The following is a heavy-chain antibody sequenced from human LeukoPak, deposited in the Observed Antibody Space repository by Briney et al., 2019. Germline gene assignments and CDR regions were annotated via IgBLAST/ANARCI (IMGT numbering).Heavy chain of an antibody. D-gene: IGHD2-2*01. Sequence: SETLSLTCAVYGGSFSGYYWSWIRQPPGKGLEWIGEINHSGSTNYNPSLKSRVTISVDTSKNQFSLKLSSVTAADPAVYYCGRGGYARGDYWGQGTLVTVSS. CDR3: GRGGYARGDY. CDR1: GGSFSGYY. J-gene: IGHJ4*02. V-gene: IGHV4-34*01. CDR2: INHSGST.